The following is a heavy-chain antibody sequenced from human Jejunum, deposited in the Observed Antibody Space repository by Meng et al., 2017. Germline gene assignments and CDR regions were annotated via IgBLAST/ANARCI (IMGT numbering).Heavy chain of an antibody. V-gene: IGHV3-7*01. CDR2: IDKYGSEM. CDR3: AREDGVNTNDY. D-gene: IGHD4-23*01. CDR1: GFTFSRYW. J-gene: IGHJ4*02. Sequence: GGSLRLSCAASGFTFSRYWMNWVRQAPGKGLEWVANIDKYGSEMQFVDSVKGRFSISRDNAKSSVLLQMNSLRVEDTAVYYCAREDGVNTNDYWGQGTLVTVSS.